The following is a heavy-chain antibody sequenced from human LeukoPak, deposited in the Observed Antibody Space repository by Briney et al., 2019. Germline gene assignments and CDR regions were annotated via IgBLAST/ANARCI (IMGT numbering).Heavy chain of an antibody. CDR2: IGGNGDIT. J-gene: IGHJ6*02. CDR3: ARSASPLGYYYGMDV. Sequence: GGSLRLSCSASGFIFRNYVMHWVRQAPGKGLEYVSGIGGNGDITYYVDPVKGRFIISRDNSKNTLYLQMGSLRGEDMAVYYCARSASPLGYYYGMDVWGQGTTVTVSS. D-gene: IGHD2-2*01. V-gene: IGHV3-64*02. CDR1: GFIFRNYV.